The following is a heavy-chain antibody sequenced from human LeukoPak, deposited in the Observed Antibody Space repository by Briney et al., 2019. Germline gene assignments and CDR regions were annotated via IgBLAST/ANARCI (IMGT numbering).Heavy chain of an antibody. CDR3: ARDPMQEWSIDY. J-gene: IGHJ4*02. CDR2: INHSGST. D-gene: IGHD3-3*01. CDR1: GGSFSGYY. V-gene: IGHV4-34*01. Sequence: SETLSLTCAVYGGSFSGYYWSWIRQPPGKGLEWIGEINHSGSTNSNPSLKSRVTISVDTSKNQFSLKLSSVTAADTAVYYCARDPMQEWSIDYWGQGTLVTVSS.